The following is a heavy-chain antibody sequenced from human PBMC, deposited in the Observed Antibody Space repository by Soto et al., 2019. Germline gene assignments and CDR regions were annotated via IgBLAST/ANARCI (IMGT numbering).Heavy chain of an antibody. V-gene: IGHV4-59*01. Sequence: PSETLSLTCTVSGGSISSYYWSWIRQPPGKGLEWIGYIYYSGSTNYNPSLKSRVTISVDTSKNQFSLKLSSVTAADTAVYYCARDTHEHYLHSGSSSGMDVWGQGTTVTVSS. D-gene: IGHD1-26*01. CDR3: ARDTHEHYLHSGSSSGMDV. CDR2: IYYSGST. J-gene: IGHJ6*02. CDR1: GGSISSYY.